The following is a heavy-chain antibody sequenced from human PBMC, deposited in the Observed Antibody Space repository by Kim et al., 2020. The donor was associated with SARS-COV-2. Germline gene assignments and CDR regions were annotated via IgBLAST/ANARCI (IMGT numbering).Heavy chain of an antibody. CDR3: ARRGEGYYGSGSMIDP. D-gene: IGHD3-10*01. V-gene: IGHV1-8*01. CDR2: MNPNSGNT. J-gene: IGHJ5*02. Sequence: ASVKVSCKASGYTFTSYDINWVRQATGQGLEWMGWMNPNSGNTGYAQKFQGRVTMTRNTSISTAYMELSSLRSEDTAVYYCARRGEGYYGSGSMIDPWGQGTLVTVSS. CDR1: GYTFTSYD.